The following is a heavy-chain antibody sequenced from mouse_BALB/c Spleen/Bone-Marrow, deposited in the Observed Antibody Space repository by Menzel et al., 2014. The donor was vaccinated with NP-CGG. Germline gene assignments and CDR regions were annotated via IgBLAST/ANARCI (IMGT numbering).Heavy chain of an antibody. J-gene: IGHJ1*01. CDR1: GYTLTSYW. V-gene: IGHV1-7*01. CDR2: INPSTGYT. D-gene: IGHD1-1*01. CDR3: AREYYGSSGYFDV. Sequence: QVQLQQSGAELAKPGASVKMSCKASGYTLTSYWMHWVKQRPGQGLEWIGYINPSTGYTEYNQKFKDKATLTADKSSSTAYMQLSSLTSEDSAVYYCAREYYGSSGYFDVWGAGTTVTVSS.